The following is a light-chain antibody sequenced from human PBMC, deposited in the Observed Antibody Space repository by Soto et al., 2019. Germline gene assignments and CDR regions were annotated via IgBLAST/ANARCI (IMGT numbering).Light chain of an antibody. Sequence: DVVMTQSPLSLPVTLGQPASISCRSSQSLIYSDGNAYLNWVHQRPGQSPRRLIYRVSNRDSGVPDRFSGRGSGTDFTLKISRVEAEDVGVYYCMQGTPRPPMFGRGTKVEIK. CDR1: QSLIYSDGNAY. V-gene: IGKV2-30*01. CDR2: RVS. J-gene: IGKJ1*01. CDR3: MQGTPRPPM.